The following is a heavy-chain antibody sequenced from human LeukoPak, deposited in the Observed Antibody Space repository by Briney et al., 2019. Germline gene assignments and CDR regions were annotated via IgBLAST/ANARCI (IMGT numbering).Heavy chain of an antibody. D-gene: IGHD5-18*01. Sequence: PSETLSLTCTVSGGSISSSSYYWGWIRQPPGKGLEWIGSIYYSGSTYYNPSLKSRVTISVDTSKNQFSLKLSSVTAADTAVYYCASSGYSYGTYYYYYYMDVWGKGTTVTVSS. CDR2: IYYSGST. V-gene: IGHV4-39*07. CDR1: GGSISSSSYY. J-gene: IGHJ6*03. CDR3: ASSGYSYGTYYYYYYMDV.